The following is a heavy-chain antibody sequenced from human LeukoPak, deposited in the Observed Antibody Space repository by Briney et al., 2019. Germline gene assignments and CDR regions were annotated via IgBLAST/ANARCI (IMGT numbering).Heavy chain of an antibody. D-gene: IGHD6-19*01. V-gene: IGHV3-21*01. J-gene: IGHJ4*02. CDR3: ATTLTRDSSGSYGALDY. Sequence: PGGSLRLSCAASGFTFSSDSMNWVRQAPGKGLEWVSSISSPSDYIYYADSVKGRFTISRDNAKKSLYLQMNSLRVEDTAVYYCATTLTRDSSGSYGALDYWGQGTLVTVSS. CDR2: ISSPSDYI. CDR1: GFTFSSDS.